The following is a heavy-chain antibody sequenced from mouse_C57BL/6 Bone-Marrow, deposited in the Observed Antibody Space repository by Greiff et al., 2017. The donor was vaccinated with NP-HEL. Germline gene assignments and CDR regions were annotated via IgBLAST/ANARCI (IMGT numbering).Heavy chain of an antibody. V-gene: IGHV1-7*01. CDR3: NYYGSSDGALYWYFDV. D-gene: IGHD1-1*01. CDR1: GYTFTSYW. J-gene: IGHJ1*03. CDR2: INPSSGYT. Sequence: QVQLKQSGAELAKPGASVKLSCKASGYTFTSYWMHWVKQRPGQGLEWIGYINPSSGYTKYNQKFKDKATLTADKSSSTAYMQLSSLTYEDSAVYYSNYYGSSDGALYWYFDVWGTGTTVTVSS.